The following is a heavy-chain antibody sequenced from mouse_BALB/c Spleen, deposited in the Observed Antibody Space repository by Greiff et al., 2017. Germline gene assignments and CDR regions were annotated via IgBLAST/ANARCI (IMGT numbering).Heavy chain of an antibody. CDR2: IWAGGST. CDR1: GFSLTSYG. Sequence: VKLMESGPGLVAPSQSLSITCTVSGFSLTSYGVHWVRQPPGKGLEWLGVIWAGGSTNYNSALMSRLSISKDNSKSQVFLKMNSLQTDDTAMYYCARDHGYGNYYFDYWGQGTTLTVSS. J-gene: IGHJ2*01. CDR3: ARDHGYGNYYFDY. D-gene: IGHD2-1*01. V-gene: IGHV2-9*02.